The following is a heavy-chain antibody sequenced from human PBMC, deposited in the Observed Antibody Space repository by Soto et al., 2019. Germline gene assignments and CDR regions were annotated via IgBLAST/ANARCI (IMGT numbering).Heavy chain of an antibody. CDR1: GGSISSYY. J-gene: IGHJ6*02. V-gene: IGHV4-59*01. D-gene: IGHD6-13*01. CDR2: IYYSGST. CDR3: ARGGYVIAAADYYYGMDV. Sequence: SETLSLTCTVSGGSISSYYWSWIRQPPGKGLEWIGYIYYSGSTNYNPSLKSRVTISVDTSKNQFSLKLSSVTAADTAVYYCARGGYVIAAADYYYGMDVWGQGTTVTVSS.